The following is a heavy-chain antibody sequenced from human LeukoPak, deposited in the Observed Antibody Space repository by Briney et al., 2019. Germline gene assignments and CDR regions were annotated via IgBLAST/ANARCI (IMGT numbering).Heavy chain of an antibody. V-gene: IGHV3-7*01. J-gene: IGHJ1*01. CDR2: IKTDGSEK. D-gene: IGHD3-22*01. Sequence: GGSLRLSCAASGFIFSNAWMSWVRQAPGKGLQCVANIKTDGSEKYYVDSVKGRFTISRDNAKNSLYLQMNSLRAEDTAVYYCATYSSLNRREFQFWGQGTLLTVSS. CDR1: GFIFSNAW. CDR3: ATYSSLNRREFQF.